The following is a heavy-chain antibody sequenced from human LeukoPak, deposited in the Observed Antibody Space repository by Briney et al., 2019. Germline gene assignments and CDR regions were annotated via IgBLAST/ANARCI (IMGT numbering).Heavy chain of an antibody. V-gene: IGHV3-7*01. Sequence: GGSLRLSCVASGFTFSSYWMTWVRQAPGKGLEWLANIKEDGSIQYYLDSVRGRFTISRDNAKTSVYLQLSSLRADDTAVYYCARDVWTGVAVSDYWGQGTLVTVSS. J-gene: IGHJ4*02. CDR1: GFTFSSYW. CDR3: ARDVWTGVAVSDY. D-gene: IGHD6-19*01. CDR2: IKEDGSIQ.